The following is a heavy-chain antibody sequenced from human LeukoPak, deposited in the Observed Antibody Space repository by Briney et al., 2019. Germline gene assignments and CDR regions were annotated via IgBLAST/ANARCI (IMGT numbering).Heavy chain of an antibody. CDR2: INSKTNGGTT. Sequence: GGSLRLSCAASGFPFSNSWMSWVRQAPGKGLEWVGRINSKTNGGTTDSAAHVERRFTISKEDSKNTLYLQMNSLKTEDIGVYNCITENDYVDYWGQGTLVTVSS. J-gene: IGHJ4*02. CDR3: ITENDYVDY. V-gene: IGHV3-15*01. CDR1: GFPFSNSW.